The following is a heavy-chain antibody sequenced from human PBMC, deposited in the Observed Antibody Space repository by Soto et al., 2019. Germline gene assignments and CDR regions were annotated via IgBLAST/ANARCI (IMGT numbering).Heavy chain of an antibody. CDR2: HYSGGST. CDR3: AKAANWNYQGITFDY. CDR1: GFSVSSNY. Sequence: GGSLRLSCAISGFSVSSNYLSWVRQAPGKGLEWVSVHYSGGSTYYADSVKGRFTISRDNSKNTLYLQMNSLRAEDTAVYYCAKAANWNYQGITFDYWGQGTLVTVSS. V-gene: IGHV3-53*01. J-gene: IGHJ4*02. D-gene: IGHD1-7*01.